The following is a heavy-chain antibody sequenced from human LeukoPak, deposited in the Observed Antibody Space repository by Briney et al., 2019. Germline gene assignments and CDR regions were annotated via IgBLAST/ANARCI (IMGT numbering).Heavy chain of an antibody. D-gene: IGHD3/OR15-3a*01. CDR2: IKQDRSEK. J-gene: IGHJ4*02. V-gene: IGHV3-7*01. CDR1: EFTFTNYW. Sequence: PGGSLKLSCSASEFTFTNYWMSWVRQAPGKGLELVANIKQDRSEKYYVDSVKGRFTISRDNAKNSLYLQMNSLRAEDTAVYYCARDRRGPWDYWGQGTLVTVSS. CDR3: ARDRRGPWDY.